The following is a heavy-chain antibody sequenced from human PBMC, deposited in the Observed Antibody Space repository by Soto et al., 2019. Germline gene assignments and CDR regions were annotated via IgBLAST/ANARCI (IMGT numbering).Heavy chain of an antibody. CDR1: GFTFSSYS. CDR2: ISSSSAYI. D-gene: IGHD3-9*01. Sequence: EVQLVESGGELVKPGGSLRLSCADSGFTFSSYSMNWVRQAPGKGLERVSAISSSSAYIFYADSVKGRFTVSRDNAKNSLYLQMNSRSADDTAVYYCARGGRDIPTHIDYWGKGTLVTVSS. J-gene: IGHJ4*02. V-gene: IGHV3-21*01. CDR3: ARGGRDIPTHIDY.